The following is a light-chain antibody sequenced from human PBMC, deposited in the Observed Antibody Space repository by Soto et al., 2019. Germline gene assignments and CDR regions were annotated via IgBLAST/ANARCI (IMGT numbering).Light chain of an antibody. J-gene: IGKJ4*01. CDR1: QDISNY. CDR2: DAS. V-gene: IGKV1-33*01. Sequence: DIQMTQSPSSLSASVGDRVTITCQASQDISNYLNWYQQKPGKAPKLLIYDASNLETGVPSRFXGSGSGTDFTFTISSLQAEDIATYYCQQYDNLPALTFGGGTKVEIK. CDR3: QQYDNLPALT.